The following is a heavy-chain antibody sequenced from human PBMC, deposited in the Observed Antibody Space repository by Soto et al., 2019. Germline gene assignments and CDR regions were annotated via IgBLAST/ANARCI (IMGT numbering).Heavy chain of an antibody. Sequence: WRCISKTQGKGLEWIGFISYSGSTNYNPALTSRVTISVDTSKDQISLRLNSVTAADTAVYYCARVQSTSGVSACAVDVCGPGPTVTVS. D-gene: IGHD1-1*01. CDR2: ISYSGST. J-gene: IGHJ6*01. V-gene: IGHV4-59*01. CDR3: ARVQSTSGVSACAVDV.